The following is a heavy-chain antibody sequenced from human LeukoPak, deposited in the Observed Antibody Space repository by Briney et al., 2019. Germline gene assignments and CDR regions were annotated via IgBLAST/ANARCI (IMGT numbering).Heavy chain of an antibody. CDR3: ARRISLIYDSSVDAFDI. D-gene: IGHD3-22*01. V-gene: IGHV3-23*01. J-gene: IGHJ3*02. CDR1: GFTFSGYG. CDR2: ISGSGGNT. Sequence: PGGSLRLSCGASGFTFSGYGMSWVRQAPGKGLEWVSAISGSGGNTYYADSVKGRFTISRDNSKNTLYLQMNSLRAEDTAVYYCARRISLIYDSSVDAFDIWGQGTMVTVSS.